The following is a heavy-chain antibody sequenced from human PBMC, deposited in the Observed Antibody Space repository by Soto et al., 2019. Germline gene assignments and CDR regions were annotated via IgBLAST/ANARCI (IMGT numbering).Heavy chain of an antibody. D-gene: IGHD7-27*01. V-gene: IGHV6-1*01. CDR2: TYYRSKWYN. Sequence: SQTLALPCVISGDSVSSNSSACNLIRQSPSRGLEWLGRTYYRSKWYNDYAVFVKSRITINPDTSKNHFSLQLNSVTPEDTAVYYCARDIDWGSWGQGTLVTVSS. CDR1: GDSVSSNSSA. CDR3: ARDIDWGS. J-gene: IGHJ4*02.